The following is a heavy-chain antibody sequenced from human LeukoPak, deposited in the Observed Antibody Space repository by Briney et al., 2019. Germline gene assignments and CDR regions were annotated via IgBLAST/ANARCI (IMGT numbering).Heavy chain of an antibody. J-gene: IGHJ4*02. D-gene: IGHD3-10*01. Sequence: GGSLRLSCAASGFTFSSFWMAWVGQAPGIGLEWVANIKQDGSEKYYVDSVKGRFTISRDDAKNSLYLQMNSLRAEDTAVYYCARGGLTFDYWGQGTLVTVSS. V-gene: IGHV3-7*04. CDR1: GFTFSSFW. CDR3: ARGGLTFDY. CDR2: IKQDGSEK.